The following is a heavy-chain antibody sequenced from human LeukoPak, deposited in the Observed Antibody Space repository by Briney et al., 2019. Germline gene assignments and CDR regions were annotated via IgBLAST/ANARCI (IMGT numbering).Heavy chain of an antibody. D-gene: IGHD3-9*01. J-gene: IGHJ5*02. Sequence: ASVKVSCKASGYTFTSYYMHWVRQAPGQGLEWMGIINPSGGSTSYAQKFQGRVTMTRDTSTSTVYMELSSLRSEDTAVYYCARDGGGILTGFESRWFDPLGQGTLVTVSS. CDR1: GYTFTSYY. V-gene: IGHV1-46*01. CDR3: ARDGGGILTGFESRWFDP. CDR2: INPSGGST.